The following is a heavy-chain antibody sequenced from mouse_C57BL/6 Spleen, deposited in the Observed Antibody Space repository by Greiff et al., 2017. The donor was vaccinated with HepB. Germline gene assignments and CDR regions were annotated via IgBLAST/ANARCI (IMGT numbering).Heavy chain of an antibody. J-gene: IGHJ4*01. Sequence: QVHVKQSGAELARPGASVKMSCKASGYTFTSYTMHWVKQRPGQGLEWIGYINPSSGYTKYNQKFKDKATLTADKSSSTAYMQLSSLTSEDSAVYYCARGYDYAMDYWGQGTSVTVSS. CDR2: INPSSGYT. V-gene: IGHV1-4*01. D-gene: IGHD2-2*01. CDR3: ARGYDYAMDY. CDR1: GYTFTSYT.